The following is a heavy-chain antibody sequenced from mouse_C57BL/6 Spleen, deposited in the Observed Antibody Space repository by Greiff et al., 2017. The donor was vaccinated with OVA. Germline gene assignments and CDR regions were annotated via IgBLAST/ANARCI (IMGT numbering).Heavy chain of an antibody. CDR2: IDPSDSYT. Sequence: QVQLQQPGAELVMPGASVKLSCKASGYTFTSYLMHWVKQRPGQGLEWIGEIDPSDSYTNYNQKFKGKSTLTVDKSSSTAYMQLSSLTSEDSAVYYCARNDYGVFAYWGQGTLVTVSA. CDR3: ARNDYGVFAY. CDR1: GYTFTSYL. V-gene: IGHV1-69*01. J-gene: IGHJ3*01. D-gene: IGHD2-4*01.